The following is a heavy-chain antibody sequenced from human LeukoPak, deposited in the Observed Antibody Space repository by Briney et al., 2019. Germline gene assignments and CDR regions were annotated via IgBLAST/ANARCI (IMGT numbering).Heavy chain of an antibody. CDR2: IKEDGSET. Sequence: GGSLRLSCAAAGFIFKKYWMNWVRQVPGKGLECLANIKEDGSETYYADSVKGRFTISRDNPKNLLFLQINSLRVEDTAVYYCARAEISSGWYEVDYWGQGTLVTVSS. CDR3: ARAEISSGWYEVDY. D-gene: IGHD6-19*01. J-gene: IGHJ4*02. V-gene: IGHV3-7*01. CDR1: GFIFKKYW.